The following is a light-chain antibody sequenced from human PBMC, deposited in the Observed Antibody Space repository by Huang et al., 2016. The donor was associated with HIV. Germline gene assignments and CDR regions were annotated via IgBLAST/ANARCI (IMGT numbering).Light chain of an antibody. CDR1: QSIITS. Sequence: IQMTQSPSSLSASVGDRVIVTCRASQSIITSLNWYQQKPGKAPNLLIYAASSLQSGVPSSFSGSGSGTDFTLTISSLQPEDIATYYCQQGYSPPFTFGPGTKVDIK. V-gene: IGKV1-39*01. CDR3: QQGYSPPFT. CDR2: AAS. J-gene: IGKJ3*01.